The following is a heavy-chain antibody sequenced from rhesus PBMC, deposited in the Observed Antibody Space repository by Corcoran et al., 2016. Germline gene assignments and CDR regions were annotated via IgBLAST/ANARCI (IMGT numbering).Heavy chain of an antibody. Sequence: QVQLVQSGAEIKQPGASVKLSCKASGYTFTSYYMHWVRQAPGQGLEWIEPTSPEQETKGSTKTSQSRITIATDTSTSTVYMGLSSLRSEDTAVYYLPRAEYSRGCLDYWGQGVLVTVSS. D-gene: IGHD6-31*01. V-gene: IGHV1-1*01. CDR1: GYTFTSYY. J-gene: IGHJ4*01. CDR3: PRAEYSRGCLDY. CDR2: TSPEQETK.